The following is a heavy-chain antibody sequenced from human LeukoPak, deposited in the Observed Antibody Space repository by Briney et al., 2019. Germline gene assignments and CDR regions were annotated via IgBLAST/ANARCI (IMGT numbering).Heavy chain of an antibody. CDR2: IIPIFGTA. CDR1: GGTFSSYA. V-gene: IGHV1-69*06. D-gene: IGHD3-10*01. J-gene: IGHJ6*04. Sequence: GASVKVSCKASGGTFSSYAISWVRQAPGQGLEWMGGIIPIFGTANYAQKFQGRGKITADKSTSTAYMELSSLRSEDTAVYYCARDRSPLWFGEFETPYYYYGMDVWGKGTTVTVSS. CDR3: ARDRSPLWFGEFETPYYYYGMDV.